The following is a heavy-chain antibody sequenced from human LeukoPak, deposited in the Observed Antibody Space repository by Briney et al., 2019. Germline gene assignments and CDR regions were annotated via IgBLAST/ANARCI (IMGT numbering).Heavy chain of an antibody. V-gene: IGHV7-4-1*02. CDR3: ARGGLCSSTSCHEGAGFDY. CDR1: GYTFTSYA. Sequence: ASVKVSCEASGYTFTSYAMNWVRQAPGQGLEWMGWINTNTGNPTYAQGFTGRFVFSLDTSVSTAYLQISSLKAEDTAVYYCARGGLCSSTSCHEGAGFDYWGQGTLVTVSS. CDR2: INTNTGNP. D-gene: IGHD2-2*01. J-gene: IGHJ4*02.